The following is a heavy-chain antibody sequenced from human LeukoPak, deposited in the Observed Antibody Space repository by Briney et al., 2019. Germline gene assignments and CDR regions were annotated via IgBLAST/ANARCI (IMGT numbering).Heavy chain of an antibody. CDR2: TNPSGGT. J-gene: IGHJ4*02. V-gene: IGHV1-46*01. CDR3: AREEVAGTGLDY. CDR1: EYTFSIYN. D-gene: IGHD6-13*01. Sequence: ASVKVSCKASEYTFSIYNMHWVRQAPGQGLEWMGITNPSGGTSYAQKLQGRITMTRDTSTSTVYMELSSLRSEDTAVYYCAREEVAGTGLDYWGQGTLVTVSS.